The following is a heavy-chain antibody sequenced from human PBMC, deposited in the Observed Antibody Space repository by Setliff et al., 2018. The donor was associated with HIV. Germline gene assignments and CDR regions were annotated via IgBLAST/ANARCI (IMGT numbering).Heavy chain of an antibody. CDR3: VRAEYSSSSDWFAP. V-gene: IGHV4-31*03. CDR1: GGSISSEGYY. J-gene: IGHJ5*02. CDR2: IYYSGNT. Sequence: PSETLSLTCTVSGGSISSEGYYWSWIRQHPGKGLEWIGYIYYSGNTYYSPSLKSRLTISVDTSKNQFSLKLRSVTAADTAVYYCVRAEYSSSSDWFAPWGQGALVTVSS. D-gene: IGHD6-6*01.